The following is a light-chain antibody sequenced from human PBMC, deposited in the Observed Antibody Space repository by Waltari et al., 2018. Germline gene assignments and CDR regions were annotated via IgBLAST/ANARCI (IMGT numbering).Light chain of an antibody. CDR2: YVS. J-gene: IGKJ2*01. V-gene: IGKV6-21*01. Sequence: EIVLTQSPDFQSVTPKEKVTITCRASQSIGNRLHWYQQKPDQSPNLLIKYVSQSFSGVPSRFSGTESGTDFTLTINSLEAEDAATYYCHQSSSLPYTFGQGTKLEIK. CDR1: QSIGNR. CDR3: HQSSSLPYT.